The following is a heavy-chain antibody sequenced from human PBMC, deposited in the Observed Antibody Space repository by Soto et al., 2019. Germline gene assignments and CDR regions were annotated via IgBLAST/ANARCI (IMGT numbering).Heavy chain of an antibody. Sequence: SETLSLTCAVSGGSIRSGGYSWSWIRQPPGKGLEWIGYIYHSGSTYYNPSLKSRVTISVDRSKNQFSLKLISVTAADTAVYYCARATQITMSPYGMDVWGQGTTVTVSS. CDR1: GGSIRSGGYS. V-gene: IGHV4-30-2*01. J-gene: IGHJ6*02. D-gene: IGHD3-10*02. CDR2: IYHSGST. CDR3: ARATQITMSPYGMDV.